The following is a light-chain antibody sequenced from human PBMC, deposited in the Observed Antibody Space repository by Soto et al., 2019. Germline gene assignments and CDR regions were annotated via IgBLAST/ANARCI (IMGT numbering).Light chain of an antibody. J-gene: IGLJ7*02. V-gene: IGLV2-8*01. Sequence: QSALTQPPSASGSPGQSVTISCTGTTSDVGGYNYVSWYQQHPAKAPRLMIYEVNKRPSGVPDRFSGSKSGNTASLTVSGLQAEDEADYYCSSYGGSNNYVFGTGTQLTA. CDR3: SSYGGSNNYV. CDR1: TSDVGGYNY. CDR2: EVN.